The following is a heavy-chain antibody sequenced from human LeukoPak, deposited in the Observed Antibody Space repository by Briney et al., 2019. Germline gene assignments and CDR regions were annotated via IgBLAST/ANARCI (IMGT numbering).Heavy chain of an antibody. V-gene: IGHV1-18*01. CDR2: ISAYNGNT. CDR1: GYTFTSYG. Sequence: GATVKVFCKASGYTFTSYGISWVRQAPGQGLEWMGWISAYNGNTNYAQKLQGRVTMTTDTSTSTAYMELRSLRSDDTAVYYCARGVRELMVYAMYYYYYMDVWGKGTTVTVSS. J-gene: IGHJ6*03. D-gene: IGHD2-8*01. CDR3: ARGVRELMVYAMYYYYYMDV.